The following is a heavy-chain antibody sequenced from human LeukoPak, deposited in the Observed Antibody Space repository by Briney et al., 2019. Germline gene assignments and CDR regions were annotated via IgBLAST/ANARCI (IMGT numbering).Heavy chain of an antibody. CDR3: VTFTYDSSGYSFEVADY. V-gene: IGHV1-24*01. D-gene: IGHD3-22*01. CDR1: GYTLTELS. J-gene: IGHJ4*02. Sequence: ASVKVSCKVSGYTLTELSMHWVRQAPGKGHEWMGGFDPEDGETIYAQKFQGRVTMTEDTSTDTAYMELSSLRSEDTAVYYCVTFTYDSSGYSFEVADYWGQGTLVTVSS. CDR2: FDPEDGET.